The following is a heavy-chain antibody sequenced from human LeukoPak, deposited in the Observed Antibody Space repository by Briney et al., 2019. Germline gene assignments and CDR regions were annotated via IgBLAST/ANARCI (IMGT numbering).Heavy chain of an antibody. CDR3: ARRDGYYDILTGAPDV. CDR1: GGSISSYY. J-gene: IGHJ6*04. Sequence: SETLSLTCTVSGGSISSYYWSWIRQPPGKGLEWIGYIYYSGSTNYNPSLKSRVTISVDTSKNQFSLKLSSVTAADTAVYYCARRDGYYDILTGAPDVWGKGTTVTISS. CDR2: IYYSGST. D-gene: IGHD3-9*01. V-gene: IGHV4-59*12.